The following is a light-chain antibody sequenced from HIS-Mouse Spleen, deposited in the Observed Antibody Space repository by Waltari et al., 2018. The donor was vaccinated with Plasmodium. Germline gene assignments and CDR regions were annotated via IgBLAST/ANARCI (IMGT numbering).Light chain of an antibody. Sequence: SYELPQPPLVSVYPVQPARIPCSGVYSGAHTACWYQQKPVQSPVLVIYQDTKRPSGIPERFSGSNSGNTATLTISGTQAMDEADYYCQAWDSSTVVFGGGTKLTVL. J-gene: IGLJ2*01. CDR2: QDT. V-gene: IGLV3-1*01. CDR1: YSGAHT. CDR3: QAWDSSTVV.